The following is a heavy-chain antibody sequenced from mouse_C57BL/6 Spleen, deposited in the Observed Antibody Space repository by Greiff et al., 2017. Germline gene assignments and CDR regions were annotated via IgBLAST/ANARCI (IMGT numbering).Heavy chain of an antibody. CDR2: ISYDGSN. V-gene: IGHV3-6*01. Sequence: EVQRVESGPGLVKPSQSLSLTCSVTGYSITSGYYWNWIRQFPGNKLEWMGYISYDGSNNYNPSLKNRISITRDTSKNQFFLKLNSVTTEDTATYYCARDLYGNYLDYWGQGTTLTVSS. J-gene: IGHJ2*01. CDR1: GYSITSGYY. D-gene: IGHD2-1*01. CDR3: ARDLYGNYLDY.